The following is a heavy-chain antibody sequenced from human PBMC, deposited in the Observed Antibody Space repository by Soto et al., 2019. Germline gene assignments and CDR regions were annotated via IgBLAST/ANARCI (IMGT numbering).Heavy chain of an antibody. CDR1: GGSISSSSYY. CDR3: ARQTYYYGSGSYYKPTYFDY. Sequence: QLQLQESGPGLVKPSETLSLTCTVSGGSISSSSYYWGWIRQPPGKGLEWIGSIYYSGSTYYNPPLKSRVTITVDTSKNQFSLQLSSVTAADTAVYYCARQTYYYGSGSYYKPTYFDYWGQGTLVTVSS. CDR2: IYYSGST. V-gene: IGHV4-39*01. D-gene: IGHD3-10*01. J-gene: IGHJ4*02.